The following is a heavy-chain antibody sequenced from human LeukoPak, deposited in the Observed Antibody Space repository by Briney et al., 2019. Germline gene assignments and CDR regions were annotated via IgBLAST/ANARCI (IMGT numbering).Heavy chain of an antibody. CDR3: ARGGRNSKDYYYYMDV. CDR1: GYTFTSYD. Sequence: ASVKVSCKASGYTFTSYDINWVRQATGQGPEWMGWMNPNSGNTGYAQKFQGRVTMTRNTSISTAYMELSSLRSEDTAVYYCARGGRNSKDYYYYMDVWGKGTTVTVSS. J-gene: IGHJ6*03. V-gene: IGHV1-8*01. CDR2: MNPNSGNT. D-gene: IGHD4-11*01.